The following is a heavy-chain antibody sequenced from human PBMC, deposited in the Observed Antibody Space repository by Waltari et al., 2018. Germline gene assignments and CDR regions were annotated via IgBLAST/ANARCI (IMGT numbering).Heavy chain of an antibody. J-gene: IGHJ4*02. V-gene: IGHV4-38-2*02. CDR1: GYSISSGYY. Sequence: QVQLQESGPGLVKPSETLSLTCAVSGYSISSGYYWGWIRQPPGKGLEWIGSIYHSGITYYNPSLKSRVTISVDTSKNQFSLKLSSVTAADTAVYYCAREWSGPFDYWGQGTLVTVSS. CDR3: AREWSGPFDY. D-gene: IGHD3-3*01. CDR2: IYHSGIT.